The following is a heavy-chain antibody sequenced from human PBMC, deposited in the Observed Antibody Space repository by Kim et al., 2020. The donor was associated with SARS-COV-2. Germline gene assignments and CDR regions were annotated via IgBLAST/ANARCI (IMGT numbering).Heavy chain of an antibody. CDR3: AREDSNSLGDY. CDR2: T. J-gene: IGHJ4*02. Sequence: TYYADSVKGRFTISRDNAKNSLYLQMNSLRAEDTAVYYCAREDSNSLGDYWGQGTLVTVSS. V-gene: IGHV3-48*03. D-gene: IGHD6-13*01.